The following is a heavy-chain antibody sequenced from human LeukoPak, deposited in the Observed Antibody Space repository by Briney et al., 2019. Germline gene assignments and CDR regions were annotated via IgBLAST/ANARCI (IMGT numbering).Heavy chain of an antibody. J-gene: IGHJ3*02. V-gene: IGHV3-23*01. Sequence: PGGSLRPSCAASGFTFSSYAISWVRPAPGKGLEWVSAISGIVGSTSYTHSLKVRFTISRDNSNNTLYLQMNSLRAEDTAVYYCAKDRDYDFWSGYLTYDAFDIWGQGTMVTVSS. D-gene: IGHD3-3*01. CDR2: ISGIVGST. CDR3: AKDRDYDFWSGYLTYDAFDI. CDR1: GFTFSSYA.